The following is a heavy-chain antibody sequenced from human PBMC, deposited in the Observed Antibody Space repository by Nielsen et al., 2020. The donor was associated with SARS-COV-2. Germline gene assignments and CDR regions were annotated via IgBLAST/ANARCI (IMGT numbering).Heavy chain of an antibody. V-gene: IGHV3-53*01. Sequence: IRQPPGQGLEWVSVIYSCGSTYYADSAKGRFIISRDNAKNSLYLQMNNLRAEDAAVYYCARLMDYYDSSGPFDYWGQGTLVTVSS. J-gene: IGHJ4*01. D-gene: IGHD3-22*01. CDR2: IYSCGST. CDR3: ARLMDYYDSSGPFDY.